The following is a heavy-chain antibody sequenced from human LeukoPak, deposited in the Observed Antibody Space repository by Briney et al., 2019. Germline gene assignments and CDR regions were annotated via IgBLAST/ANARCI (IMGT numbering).Heavy chain of an antibody. CDR1: GFSFSRYG. CDR2: IRSDGSNK. CDR3: AKDGGGGDGYNLEY. D-gene: IGHD5-24*01. Sequence: GGSLRLSCAASGFSFSRYGMHWVRQAPGKGLEWVAFIRSDGSNKYYADSVKGRFTISRDNSKNTLYVQMSSLRAEDTAVYYCAKDGGGGDGYNLEYWGQGTLVTVSS. J-gene: IGHJ4*02. V-gene: IGHV3-30*02.